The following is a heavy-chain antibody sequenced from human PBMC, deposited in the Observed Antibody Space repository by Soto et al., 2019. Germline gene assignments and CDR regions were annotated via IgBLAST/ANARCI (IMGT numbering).Heavy chain of an antibody. V-gene: IGHV4-34*01. D-gene: IGHD3-3*01. CDR3: ARAVRFLEWLLYSYYGMDV. CDR1: GGSFSGYY. CDR2: INHSGST. J-gene: IGHJ6*02. Sequence: SETLSLTCAVYGGSFSGYYWSWIRQPPGKGLEWIGEINHSGSTNYNPSLKRRGTISVDTSKNQFSLKLSSVTAADTAVYYCARAVRFLEWLLYSYYGMDVWGQGTTVTVSS.